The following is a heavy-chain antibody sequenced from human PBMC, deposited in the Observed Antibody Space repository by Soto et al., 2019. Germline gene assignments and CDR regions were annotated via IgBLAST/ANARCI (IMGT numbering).Heavy chain of an antibody. CDR1: GFTFDDYT. CDR2: ISWDGGST. J-gene: IGHJ4*02. CDR3: AKDGAGWNHYGGNSGLFDY. V-gene: IGHV3-43*01. Sequence: GESLKISCAASGFTFDDYTMHWVRQAPGKGLEWVSLISWDGGSTYYADSVKGRFTISRDNSKNSLYLQMNSLRTEDTALYYCAKDGAGWNHYGGNSGLFDYWGQGTLVTVSS. D-gene: IGHD4-17*01.